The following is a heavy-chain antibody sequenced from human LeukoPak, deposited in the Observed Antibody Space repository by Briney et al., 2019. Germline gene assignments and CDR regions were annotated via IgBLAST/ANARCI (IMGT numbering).Heavy chain of an antibody. J-gene: IGHJ4*02. CDR1: GGYISSFYW. CDR2: IYHSGTT. Sequence: SETLSLTCAVSGGYISSFYWWSWVRQPPGKGLEWIGEIYHSGTTNSNPSLKSRVAITVDKSNNQFSLRLSSVTAADTAVYYCARMVYDTSGYYPSFDYWGQGTLVTVSS. D-gene: IGHD3-22*01. CDR3: ARMVYDTSGYYPSFDY. V-gene: IGHV4-4*02.